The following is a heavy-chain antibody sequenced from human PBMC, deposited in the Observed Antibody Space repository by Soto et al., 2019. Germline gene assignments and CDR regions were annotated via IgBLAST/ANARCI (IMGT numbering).Heavy chain of an antibody. CDR1: GYSISSGFY. Sequence: PSETLSLTCDVNGYSISSGFYWGWLRQAPGMGLEWIASIYHSGNSRSSPSFKSRVTISADTSKNQISLRLKSVTAADTAVYYCARVIYYDTTAYFEFYFDYWGRGTLVTVSS. J-gene: IGHJ4*02. D-gene: IGHD3-22*01. CDR2: IYHSGNS. CDR3: ARVIYYDTTAYFEFYFDY. V-gene: IGHV4-38-2*01.